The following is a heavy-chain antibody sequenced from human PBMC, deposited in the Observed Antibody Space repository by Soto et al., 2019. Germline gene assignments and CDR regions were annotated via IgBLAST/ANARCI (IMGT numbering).Heavy chain of an antibody. CDR3: TRRARIGKQLWLPFDS. J-gene: IGHJ4*02. V-gene: IGHV1-8*01. D-gene: IGHD3-22*01. CDR2: MNPNSGNT. CDR1: GYTFRDYD. Sequence: QVQLVQSGAEVKKPGASVMVSCKASGYTFRDYDINWVRQASGQGLEWMGWMNPNSGNTAYAQKFQGRVTMTGDTTTNTAYIELTSLTSADTAVYYCTRRARIGKQLWLPFDSWAKGTLVTVSS.